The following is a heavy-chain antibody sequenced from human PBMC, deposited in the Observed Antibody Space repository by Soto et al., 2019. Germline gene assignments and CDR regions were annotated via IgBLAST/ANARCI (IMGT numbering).Heavy chain of an antibody. D-gene: IGHD3-3*02. J-gene: IGHJ6*02. CDR2: IYYSGST. Sequence: QVQLQESGPGLVKPSETLSLTCTVSGGSVSSGSYYWSWIRQPPGKGLEWIGYIYYSGSTNYNPSLKSRLTISVDTSKNQFSLKLSSVTAADTAVYYCARETSLASGGGMDVWGQGTTVTVSS. V-gene: IGHV4-61*01. CDR1: GGSVSSGSYY. CDR3: ARETSLASGGGMDV.